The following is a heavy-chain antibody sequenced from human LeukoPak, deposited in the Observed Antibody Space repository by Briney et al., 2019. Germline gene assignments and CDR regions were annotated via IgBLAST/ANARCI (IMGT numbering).Heavy chain of an antibody. CDR3: ARGSVRSSGWYKAEYFQH. CDR2: IYYSGST. V-gene: IGHV4-4*02. D-gene: IGHD6-19*01. CDR1: GGSISSSNW. Sequence: PSETLSLTCAVSGGSISSSNWWSWVRQPPGKGLEWIGYIYYSGSTNYNPSLKSRVTISVDTSKNQFPLKLSSVTAADTAVYYCARGSVRSSGWYKAEYFQHWGQGTLVTVSS. J-gene: IGHJ1*01.